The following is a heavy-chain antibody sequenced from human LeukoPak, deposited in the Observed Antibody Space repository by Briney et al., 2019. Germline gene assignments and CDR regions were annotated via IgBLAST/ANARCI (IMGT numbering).Heavy chain of an antibody. CDR3: ARDSSGYYDAFDI. V-gene: IGHV1-69*04. Sequence: ASVKVSCKASGGTFSSYAISWVRQAPGQGLEWMGRIIPILGIANYAQEFQGRVTITADKSTSTAYMELSSLRSEDTAVYYCARDSSGYYDAFDIWGQGTMVTVSS. J-gene: IGHJ3*02. CDR1: GGTFSSYA. CDR2: IIPILGIA. D-gene: IGHD3-22*01.